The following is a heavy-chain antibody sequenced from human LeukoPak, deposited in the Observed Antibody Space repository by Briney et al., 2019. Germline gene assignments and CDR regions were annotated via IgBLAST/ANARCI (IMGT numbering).Heavy chain of an antibody. D-gene: IGHD2-8*01. V-gene: IGHV1-2*02. J-gene: IGHJ4*02. Sequence: ASVKVSCKASGHTFTGYYIHWVRQAPGQGLEWMGLINPNSGDTKYAQKFQGRITVTRDTSIRTSYMELSSLRSDDTAVYYCSMYASGTPFVDYWGQGTLVNVSS. CDR1: GHTFTGYY. CDR3: SMYASGTPFVDY. CDR2: INPNSGDT.